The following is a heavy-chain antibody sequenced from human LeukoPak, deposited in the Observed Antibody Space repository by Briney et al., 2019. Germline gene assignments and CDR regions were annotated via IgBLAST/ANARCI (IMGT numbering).Heavy chain of an antibody. CDR2: IYYSGST. V-gene: IGHV4-59*01. CDR1: GGSISSYY. CDR3: ARGGGSGYYNNWFDP. J-gene: IGHJ5*02. Sequence: PSETLSLTCTVSGGSISSYYWSWIRQPPGKGLEWLGDIYYSGSTNYNPSLKSRVTISVDTSENHFSLKLSSVTAADTAVYYCARGGGSGYYNNWFDPWGQGTLVTVSS. D-gene: IGHD3-22*01.